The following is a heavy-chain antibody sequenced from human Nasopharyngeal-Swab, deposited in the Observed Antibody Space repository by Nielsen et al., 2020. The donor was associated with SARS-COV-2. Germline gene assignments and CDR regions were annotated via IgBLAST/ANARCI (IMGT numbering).Heavy chain of an antibody. CDR2: IYYSGST. J-gene: IGHJ4*02. CDR1: GGSFSGYY. Sequence: SETLSITCAVYGGSFSGYYWSWIRQPPGKGLEWIGSIYYSGSTYYNPSLKSRVTISVDTSKNQFSLKLRSVTAADTAVYYCARQGYSSGWYYRPGECYFDYWGQGTLVTVSS. D-gene: IGHD6-19*01. V-gene: IGHV4-34*01. CDR3: ARQGYSSGWYYRPGECYFDY.